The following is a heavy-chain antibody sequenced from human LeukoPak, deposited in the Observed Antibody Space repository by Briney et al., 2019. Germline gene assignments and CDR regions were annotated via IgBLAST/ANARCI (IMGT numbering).Heavy chain of an antibody. V-gene: IGHV1-46*01. Sequence: ASVKVSCKASGYTFIAYYMHWVRQAPGQGLEWMGVINPSGGSTSYAQKFQGRVTMTRNTAISTAYMELSGLRPDDTAVYYCARGSNYVYYYYMDVWGKGTTVTISS. CDR1: GYTFIAYY. CDR3: ARGSNYVYYYYMDV. J-gene: IGHJ6*03. CDR2: INPSGGST. D-gene: IGHD3-10*01.